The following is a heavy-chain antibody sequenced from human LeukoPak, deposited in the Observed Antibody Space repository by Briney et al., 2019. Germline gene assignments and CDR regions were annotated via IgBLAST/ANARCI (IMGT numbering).Heavy chain of an antibody. CDR1: GFTFSSYA. D-gene: IGHD6-13*01. V-gene: IGHV3-23*01. CDR3: ARDRDSSSWYLDY. Sequence: PGGSLRLSCAASGFTFSSYAMSWVRQAPGKGLEWVSAISGSGGSTYYADSVKGRFTISRDNSKNTLYLQMNSLRAEDTAVYYCARDRDSSSWYLDYWGQGTLVTVSS. CDR2: ISGSGGST. J-gene: IGHJ4*02.